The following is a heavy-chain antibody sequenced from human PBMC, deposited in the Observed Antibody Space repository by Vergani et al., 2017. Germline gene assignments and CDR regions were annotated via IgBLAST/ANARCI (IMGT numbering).Heavy chain of an antibody. CDR1: GGSITSGSFY. D-gene: IGHD3-10*01. Sequence: QVQLHESGPGLVKPSQTLSLTCTVSGGSITSGSFYWSWIRQPAGEGLEWIGRIHSSGTTNYNPALKSRITLSVDTSKNQLSLRMNSVTAADTAVYYCARDSWTSELRGVYWFDTWGQGTLVSVSS. CDR3: ARDSWTSELRGVYWFDT. CDR2: IHSSGTT. J-gene: IGHJ5*02. V-gene: IGHV4-61*02.